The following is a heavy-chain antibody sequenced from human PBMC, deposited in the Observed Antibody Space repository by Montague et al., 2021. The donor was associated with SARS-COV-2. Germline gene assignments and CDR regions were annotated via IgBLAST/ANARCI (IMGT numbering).Heavy chain of an antibody. D-gene: IGHD6-19*01. Sequence: SETLSLTCTVSGXSISSGGYYWDWIRQPPGMGLEWIGTIYYSGSTDYNPSLKSRVTISVDTSRNQFSLKVSSVTAADTAVYYCATTGGPTTVAGPFDYWGQGTPVTVSS. CDR2: IYYSGST. CDR1: GXSISSGGYY. V-gene: IGHV4-39*01. J-gene: IGHJ4*02. CDR3: ATTGGPTTVAGPFDY.